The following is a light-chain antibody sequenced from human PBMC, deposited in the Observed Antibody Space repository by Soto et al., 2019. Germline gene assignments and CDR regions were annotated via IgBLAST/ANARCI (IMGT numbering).Light chain of an antibody. Sequence: EIMVTQGPTVLLVSPGERATISCRASQSVSSNLAWYQHKPGQAPRLLIYGASTRATGIPARFSGSGSGTEFTLTISSLQSEDFAVYYCQQYNNWPPITFGQGTRLEI. J-gene: IGKJ5*01. CDR3: QQYNNWPPIT. V-gene: IGKV3-15*01. CDR1: QSVSSN. CDR2: GAS.